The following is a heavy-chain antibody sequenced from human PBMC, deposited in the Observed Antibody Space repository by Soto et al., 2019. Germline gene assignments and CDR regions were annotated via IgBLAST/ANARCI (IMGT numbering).Heavy chain of an antibody. CDR3: ARDRLYDDSIFFVY. V-gene: IGHV3-7*01. J-gene: IGHJ4*02. CDR1: GFTFSSYW. D-gene: IGHD5-12*01. CDR2: IKQDGSEK. Sequence: PGGSLRLSCAASGFTFSSYWMSWVRQAPGKGLEWVANIKQDGSEKYYVDSVKGRFTISRDNAKNSLYLQMNSLRAEDTAVYYCARDRLYDDSIFFVYWGQGTLVTVSS.